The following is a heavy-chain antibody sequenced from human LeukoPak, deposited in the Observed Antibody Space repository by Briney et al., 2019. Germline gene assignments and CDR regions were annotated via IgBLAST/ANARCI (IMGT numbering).Heavy chain of an antibody. CDR2: IIPIFGTA. Sequence: GASVKVYCKASGGTFSSYAISWVRQAPGQGLEWMGGIIPIFGTANYAQKFQGRVTITADKSTSTAYMELSSLRSEDTAVYYCAREGGLDYGDYVGAFDIWGQGTMVTVSS. J-gene: IGHJ3*02. CDR1: GGTFSSYA. D-gene: IGHD4-17*01. V-gene: IGHV1-69*06. CDR3: AREGGLDYGDYVGAFDI.